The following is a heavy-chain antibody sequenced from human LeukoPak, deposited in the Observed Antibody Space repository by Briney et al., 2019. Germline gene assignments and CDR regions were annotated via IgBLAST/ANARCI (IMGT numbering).Heavy chain of an antibody. J-gene: IGHJ4*02. CDR1: GGTFSSYA. CDR3: ARDADIVATIEYWY. Sequence: SVKVSCKASGGTFSSYAISWVRQAPGQGLEWMGGIIPIFGTANYAQKFQGRVTITADESTSTAYMELSSLRSEDTAVYYCARDADIVATIEYWYWGQGTLVTVST. V-gene: IGHV1-69*01. CDR2: IIPIFGTA. D-gene: IGHD5-12*01.